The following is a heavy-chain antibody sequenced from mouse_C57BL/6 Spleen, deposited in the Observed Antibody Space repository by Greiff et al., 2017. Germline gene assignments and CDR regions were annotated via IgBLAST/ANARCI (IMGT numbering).Heavy chain of an antibody. D-gene: IGHD1-1*01. V-gene: IGHV14-3*01. CDR2: IDPANGNT. CDR3: AHYYYGSSSGAP. Sequence: EVQLQQSVAELVRPGASVKLSCTASGFNIKNTYMHWVKQRPEQGLEWIGRIDPANGNTNYAPKFQGKAPITADTSSNTAYLQLSSLTSADNAIYYCAHYYYGSSSGAPWGQGTTLTVSS. J-gene: IGHJ2*01. CDR1: GFNIKNTY.